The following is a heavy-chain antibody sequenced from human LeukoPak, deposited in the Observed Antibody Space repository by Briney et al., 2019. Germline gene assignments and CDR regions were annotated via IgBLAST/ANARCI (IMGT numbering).Heavy chain of an antibody. D-gene: IGHD5-12*01. CDR2: MNPNSGST. J-gene: IGHJ4*02. CDR3: ARNLARTGDFDY. CDR1: GYSFISYD. Sequence: GASVKVSCKASGYSFISYDINWVRQATGQGLEWLGWMNPNSGSTGYAQNFQGRVSMTRDTSISTAYMELSNLGSEDTAVYYCARNLARTGDFDYWGQGTLVTVSS. V-gene: IGHV1-8*01.